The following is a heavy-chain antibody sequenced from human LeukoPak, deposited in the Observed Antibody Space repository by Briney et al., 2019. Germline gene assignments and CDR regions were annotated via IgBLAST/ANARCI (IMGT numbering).Heavy chain of an antibody. Sequence: GGSLRLSCAASGFTFSSYGMHWVRQAPGKGLEWVAVISYDGSNKYYADSVKGRFTISRDNSKNTLYLQMNSLRAEDTAVYYCAKNVDTAMVLYFDYWGQGTLVTVSS. V-gene: IGHV3-30*18. J-gene: IGHJ4*02. CDR1: GFTFSSYG. CDR3: AKNVDTAMVLYFDY. CDR2: ISYDGSNK. D-gene: IGHD5-18*01.